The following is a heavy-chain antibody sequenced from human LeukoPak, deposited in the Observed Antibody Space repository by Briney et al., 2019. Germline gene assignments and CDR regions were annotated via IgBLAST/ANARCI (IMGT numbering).Heavy chain of an antibody. CDR1: GYTFTDYY. D-gene: IGHD3-22*01. J-gene: IGHJ4*02. CDR2: VVPEDGET. CDR3: ATAGYYYDSSGYYSLDY. V-gene: IGHV1-69-2*01. Sequence: GATVKISCKASGYTFTDYYMNWVQQAPGKGLEWMGRVVPEDGETIYAEKFQGRVTITADTSTDTAYMELSSLRSEDTAVYYCATAGYYYDSSGYYSLDYWGQGTLVTVSS.